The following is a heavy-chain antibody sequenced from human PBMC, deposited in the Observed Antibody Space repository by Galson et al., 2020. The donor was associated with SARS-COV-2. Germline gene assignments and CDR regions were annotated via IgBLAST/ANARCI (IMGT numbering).Heavy chain of an antibody. J-gene: IGHJ6*02. CDR1: GFTFSSYA. D-gene: IGHD4-17*01. CDR3: ARGPGTVARGPTYYYYGVDV. V-gene: IGHV3-30-3*01. Sequence: GGSLRLSCAASGFTFSSYAMHWVRQAPGKGLERVAVISYDGSNKYYADSVKGRFTISRDNSKNTLYLQMNSLRAEDTAVYYCARGPGTVARGPTYYYYGVDVWGQGTTVTVSS. CDR2: ISYDGSNK.